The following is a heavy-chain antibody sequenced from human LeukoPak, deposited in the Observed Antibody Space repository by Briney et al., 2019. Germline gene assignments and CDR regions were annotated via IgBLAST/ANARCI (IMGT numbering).Heavy chain of an antibody. D-gene: IGHD2-15*01. CDR1: GGSFSGYY. Sequence: PSETLSLTCAVYGGSFSGYYWSWIRQPPGKGLEWIGEINHSGSTNYNPSLKSRVTISVDTSKNQFSLKLSSVTAADTAVYYCARGLGNCSGGSCYSMPVTTPYYFDYWGQGTLVTVSS. V-gene: IGHV4-34*01. CDR3: ARGLGNCSGGSCYSMPVTTPYYFDY. CDR2: INHSGST. J-gene: IGHJ4*02.